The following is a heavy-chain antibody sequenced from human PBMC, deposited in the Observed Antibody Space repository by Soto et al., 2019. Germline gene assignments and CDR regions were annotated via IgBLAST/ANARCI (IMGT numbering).Heavy chain of an antibody. CDR2: IYYSGST. J-gene: IGHJ5*02. CDR1: GGSISSGDYY. Sequence: PSETLSLTCTVSGGSISSGDYYWSWIRQPPGKGLEWIGYIYYSGSTYYNPSLKRRVTISVDTTNNQFSLKLSSVAGADTAVYYCAGLQSPSFDPWGQGTMVTVSS. CDR3: AGLQSPSFDP. D-gene: IGHD4-4*01. V-gene: IGHV4-30-4*01.